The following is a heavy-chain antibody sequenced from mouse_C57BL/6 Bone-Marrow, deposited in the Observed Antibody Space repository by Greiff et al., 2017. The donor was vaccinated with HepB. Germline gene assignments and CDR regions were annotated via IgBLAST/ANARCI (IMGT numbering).Heavy chain of an antibody. D-gene: IGHD1-1*01. CDR3: ARTYGSGGYFDV. CDR1: GFTFSDFY. J-gene: IGHJ1*03. V-gene: IGHV7-1*01. CDR2: SRNKANDYTT. Sequence: DVKLVESGGGLVQSGRSLRLSCATSGFTFSDFYMEWVRQAPGKGLEWIAASRNKANDYTTEYSASVKGRFIVSRDTSQSILYLQMNALRAEDTAIYYCARTYGSGGYFDVWGTGTTVTVSS.